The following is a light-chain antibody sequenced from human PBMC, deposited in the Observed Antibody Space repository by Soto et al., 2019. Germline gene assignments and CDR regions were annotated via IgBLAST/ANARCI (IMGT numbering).Light chain of an antibody. J-gene: IGKJ1*01. CDR2: GAS. Sequence: EIVLTQSPGTLSLSPGERATLSCRATQSISSSYLAWYQQKPGQAPRLLIYGASSRATGIPDRFSGSGSGTDFTLTISRLEPEDFAVYYCHQYDTSPQLTFGQGTKVEI. CDR1: QSISSSY. CDR3: HQYDTSPQLT. V-gene: IGKV3-20*01.